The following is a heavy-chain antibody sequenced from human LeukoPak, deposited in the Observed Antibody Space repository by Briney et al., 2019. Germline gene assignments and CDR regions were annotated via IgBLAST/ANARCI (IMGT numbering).Heavy chain of an antibody. CDR3: ARGWYCRSTSCSEPHY. J-gene: IGHJ4*02. CDR2: INPSGGST. Sequence: ASVKVSCKASGYTFTSYYMHWVRQAPGQGLEWMGIINPSGGSTSYAQKFQGRVTMTRDTSTSTVYMELSSLRSEDTAVYYCARGWYCRSTSCSEPHYWGQGTLVTVSS. D-gene: IGHD2-2*01. V-gene: IGHV1-46*03. CDR1: GYTFTSYY.